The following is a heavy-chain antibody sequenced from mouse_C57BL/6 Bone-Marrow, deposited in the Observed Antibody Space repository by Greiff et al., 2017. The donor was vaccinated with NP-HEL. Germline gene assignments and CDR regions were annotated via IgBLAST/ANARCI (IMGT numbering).Heavy chain of an antibody. CDR1: GFNIKNTY. Sequence: VQLQQSVAELVRPGASVKLSCTASGFNIKNTYMHWVQQTPEQGLEWIGKIDPASSTTKYAAKVQGRATITADNSSNTRYLQLSSLTSEDTAMYYCAPDYGGRYFYVGGTGTAATVTS. D-gene: IGHD2-4*01. V-gene: IGHV14-3*01. J-gene: IGHJ1*03. CDR2: IDPASSTT. CDR3: APDYGGRYFYV.